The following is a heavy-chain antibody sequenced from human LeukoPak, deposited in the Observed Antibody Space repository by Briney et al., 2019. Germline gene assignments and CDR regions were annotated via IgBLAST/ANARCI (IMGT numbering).Heavy chain of an antibody. J-gene: IGHJ4*02. V-gene: IGHV3-7*01. CDR1: GFSYSSNW. D-gene: IGHD3-9*01. CDR3: VSSSAGRPPPYF. Sequence: GASLRLSCTVRGFSYSSNWMSWVRQAPGKGLEWVAKIRPDGGDPVYADSVEGRFTISRDNAKNSLYLHMNRPRVEDTAVYFCVSSSAGRPPPYFWGQGTLLTVSS. CDR2: IRPDGGDP.